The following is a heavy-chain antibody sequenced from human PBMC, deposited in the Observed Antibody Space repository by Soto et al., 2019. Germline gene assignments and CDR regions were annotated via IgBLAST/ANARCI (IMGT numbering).Heavy chain of an antibody. V-gene: IGHV4-34*01. CDR1: GGSFTDYF. Sequence: SETLSLTCAVSGGSFTDYFWTWIRQAPGKGLEWIGEINHRGSSNENPSLKSRVTMSVDTSTNQFSLQLTSVIAADTAVYYCARRKRGLGELKGWFDPWGQGILVTVSS. CDR3: ARRKRGLGELKGWFDP. J-gene: IGHJ5*02. CDR2: INHRGSS. D-gene: IGHD3-10*01.